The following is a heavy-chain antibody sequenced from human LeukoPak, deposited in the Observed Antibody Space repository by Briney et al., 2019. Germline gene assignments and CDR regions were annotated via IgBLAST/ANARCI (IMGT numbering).Heavy chain of an antibody. D-gene: IGHD4-17*01. J-gene: IGHJ6*02. CDR2: ITWKSHRT. V-gene: IGHV3-43*01. Sequence: HAGGSLRLSCAASGFTFDDNTMHWVRQTPGRGLEWVSFITWKSHRTHYADSVRGRFTISRDNSKNSLYLQMNSLRTEDTALYCCAKATYGAYGMDVWGQGTTVTVSS. CDR3: AKATYGAYGMDV. CDR1: GFTFDDNT.